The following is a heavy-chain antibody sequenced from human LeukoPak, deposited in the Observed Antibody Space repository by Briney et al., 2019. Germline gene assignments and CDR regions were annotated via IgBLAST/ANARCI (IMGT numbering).Heavy chain of an antibody. V-gene: IGHV3-23*01. D-gene: IGHD3-22*01. J-gene: IGHJ3*02. CDR3: ANVRPSGTMIVVADAFDI. Sequence: GGSLRLSCAASGFTFSSYAMSWVRQAPGKGLEWVAAIRGGGGSTYYADSVKGRFTISRDNSKNTLYLQMNSLRAEDTAVYYCANVRPSGTMIVVADAFDIWGQGTMVTVSS. CDR1: GFTFSSYA. CDR2: IRGGGGST.